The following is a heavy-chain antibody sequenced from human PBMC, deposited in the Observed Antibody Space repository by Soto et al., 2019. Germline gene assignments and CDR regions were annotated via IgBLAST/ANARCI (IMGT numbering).Heavy chain of an antibody. CDR2: INSDGSST. D-gene: IGHD2-15*01. Sequence: EVQLVESGGGLVQPGGSLRLSCAASGFTFSSYWMHWVRQAPGKGLVWVSRINSDGSSTSYADSVKGRFTISRDKAKNTLYLQMNRLRAEDTAVYYCVRPSLAVAAATREDYWGQGTLVTVSS. V-gene: IGHV3-74*01. CDR1: GFTFSSYW. CDR3: VRPSLAVAAATREDY. J-gene: IGHJ4*02.